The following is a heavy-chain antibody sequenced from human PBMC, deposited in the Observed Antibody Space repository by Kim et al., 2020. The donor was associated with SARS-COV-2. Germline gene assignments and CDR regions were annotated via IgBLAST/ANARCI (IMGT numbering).Heavy chain of an antibody. V-gene: IGHV4-59*01. CDR2: IYYSGST. Sequence: SETLSLTCTVSGGSISSYYWSWIRQPPGKGLEWIGYIYYSGSTNYNPSLKSRVTISVDTSKNQFSLKLSSVTAADTAVYYCASAKLYYDILTGYSPYYYYGMDVWGQGTTVTVSS. D-gene: IGHD3-9*01. CDR1: GGSISSYY. J-gene: IGHJ6*02. CDR3: ASAKLYYDILTGYSPYYYYGMDV.